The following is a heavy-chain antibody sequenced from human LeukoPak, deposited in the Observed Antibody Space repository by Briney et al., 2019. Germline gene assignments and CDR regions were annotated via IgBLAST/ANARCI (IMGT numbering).Heavy chain of an antibody. CDR1: GGSISSYY. CDR3: ARIPSEYYYYYYGMDV. V-gene: IGHV4-59*01. CDR2: IYYSGST. J-gene: IGHJ6*02. D-gene: IGHD2-2*01. Sequence: SETLSLTCTVSGGSISSYYWSWIRQPPGKGLEWIGYIYYSGSTNYHPSLKSRVTISVDTSKNQFSLKLSSVTAADTAVYYCARIPSEYYYYYYGMDVGGQGTTVTVS.